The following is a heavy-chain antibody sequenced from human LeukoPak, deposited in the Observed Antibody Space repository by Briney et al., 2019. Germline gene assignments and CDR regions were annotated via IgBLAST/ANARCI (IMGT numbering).Heavy chain of an antibody. J-gene: IGHJ4*02. CDR1: GYTFTNYA. CDR2: INAVNGCA. D-gene: IGHD5-24*01. CDR3: AIRDGHTDH. Sequence: GASVKVSCKASGYTFTNYAMHWVRQAPGHRPEWLGWINAVNGCAKYSQELQGRVIITRDTSANTAYMELSSLRSEDMAIYYCAIRDGHTDHWGQGTLVTVSS. V-gene: IGHV1-3*03.